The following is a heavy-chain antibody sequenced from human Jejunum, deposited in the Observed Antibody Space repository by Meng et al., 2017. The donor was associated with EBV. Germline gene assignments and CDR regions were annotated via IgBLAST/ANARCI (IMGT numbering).Heavy chain of an antibody. CDR2: MNHNSGNT. CDR1: GYTLTSYD. J-gene: IGHJ5*02. D-gene: IGHD5-18*01. CDR3: ARGASYGSALP. Sequence: LGRVGVGVKTPVASVKVACKAYGYTLTSYDINWVRQATGQGLEWMGWMNHNSGNTGYAQKFQGRVTMTRNTSISTAYMGLSSLRSEDTAVYYCARGASYGSALPWGQGTLVTVSS. V-gene: IGHV1-8*01.